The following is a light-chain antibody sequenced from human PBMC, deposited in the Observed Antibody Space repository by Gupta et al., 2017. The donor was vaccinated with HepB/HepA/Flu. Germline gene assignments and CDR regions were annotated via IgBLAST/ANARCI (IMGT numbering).Light chain of an antibody. V-gene: IGLV1-40*01. CDR2: GNS. CDR1: SSNIGAGYD. Sequence: QSVLTQPPSVSGAPGQRVTISCTGSSSNIGAGYDVHWYQQLPGTAPKLLIYGNSNRPSGVPDRFSGSKSGTSDSLAITGLQAEDEADYDCQSYDSSLSGSMVFGGGTKLTVL. CDR3: QSYDSSLSGSMV. J-gene: IGLJ2*01.